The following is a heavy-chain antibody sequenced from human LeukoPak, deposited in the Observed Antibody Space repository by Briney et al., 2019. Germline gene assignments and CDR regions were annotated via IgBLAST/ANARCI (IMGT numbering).Heavy chain of an antibody. CDR2: ISGSGDST. CDR3: ARGARYYFDY. CDR1: GFTFSNYA. D-gene: IGHD3-16*01. V-gene: IGHV3-23*01. Sequence: GGSLRLSCAASGFTFSNYAMRWVRQAPGKGLEWVSGISGSGDSTYYADSVKGRFTISRDNSKNTLYLQMNSLRAEDTAVYYCARGARYYFDYWGQGTLVTVSS. J-gene: IGHJ4*02.